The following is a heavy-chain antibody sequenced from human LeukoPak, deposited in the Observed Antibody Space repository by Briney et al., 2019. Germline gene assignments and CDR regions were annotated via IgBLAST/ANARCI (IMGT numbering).Heavy chain of an antibody. Sequence: SETLSLTCAVYGGSFSGYYWSWIRQPPGKGREWIGEINHSGSTNYNPSLKSRVTISVDTSKNQFSLKLSSVNAAETAVYYCARGGPITKWFDPWGQGTLVTVSS. J-gene: IGHJ5*02. CDR2: INHSGST. D-gene: IGHD3-10*01. V-gene: IGHV4-34*01. CDR1: GGSFSGYY. CDR3: ARGGPITKWFDP.